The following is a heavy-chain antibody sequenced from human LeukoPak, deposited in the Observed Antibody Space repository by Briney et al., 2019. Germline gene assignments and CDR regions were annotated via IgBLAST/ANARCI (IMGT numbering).Heavy chain of an antibody. J-gene: IGHJ5*02. D-gene: IGHD6-13*01. V-gene: IGHV3-74*01. CDR3: ASDLTSGIAAAGNAWFDP. CDR1: GFTFSSYW. Sequence: GGSLRLSCAASGFTFSSYWMHWVRQAPGEGLVWVSRINSDGSSTSYADSVKGRFTISRDNAKNTLYLQMNSLRAEDTAVYYCASDLTSGIAAAGNAWFDPWGQGTLVTVSS. CDR2: INSDGSST.